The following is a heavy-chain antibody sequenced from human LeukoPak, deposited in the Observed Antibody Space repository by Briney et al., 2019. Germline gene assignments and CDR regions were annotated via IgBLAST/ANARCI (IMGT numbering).Heavy chain of an antibody. D-gene: IGHD2-15*01. Sequence: SETLSLTCAVSGGSISSSNWWSWVRQPPGKGLEWIGEIYHSGSTNYNPSLKSRVTISVDTSKNQFSLKLSSVTAADTAVYYCARVRGYCSGGSCYGQHDYWGQGTLVTVSS. J-gene: IGHJ4*02. CDR2: IYHSGST. CDR3: ARVRGYCSGGSCYGQHDY. CDR1: GGSISSSNW. V-gene: IGHV4-4*02.